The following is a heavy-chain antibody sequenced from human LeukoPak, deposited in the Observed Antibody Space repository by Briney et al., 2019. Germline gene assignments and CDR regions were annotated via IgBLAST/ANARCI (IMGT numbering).Heavy chain of an antibody. CDR3: ASQGGLLWYGELSGGMDV. D-gene: IGHD3-10*01. Sequence: GGSLRLSCAASGFTFSSYAMNWVRQAPGKGLEWVAFISYDGSNKYYADSVKGRFTISRDNSKNTLYLQMNSLRAEDTAVYYCASQGGLLWYGELSGGMDVWGQGTTVTVSS. CDR1: GFTFSSYA. CDR2: ISYDGSNK. V-gene: IGHV3-30-3*01. J-gene: IGHJ6*02.